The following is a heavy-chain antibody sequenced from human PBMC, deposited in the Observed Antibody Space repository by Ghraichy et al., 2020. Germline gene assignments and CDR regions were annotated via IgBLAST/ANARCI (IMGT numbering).Heavy chain of an antibody. CDR2: ISYDGSNK. CDR1: GFTFSSYA. Sequence: GESLNISCAASGFTFSSYAMHWVRQAPGKGLEWVAVISYDGSNKYYADSVKGRFTISRDNSKNTLYLQMNSLRAEDTAVYYCARAWDCGGDCYYDAFDIWGQGTMVTVSS. V-gene: IGHV3-30-3*01. J-gene: IGHJ3*02. CDR3: ARAWDCGGDCYYDAFDI. D-gene: IGHD2-21*02.